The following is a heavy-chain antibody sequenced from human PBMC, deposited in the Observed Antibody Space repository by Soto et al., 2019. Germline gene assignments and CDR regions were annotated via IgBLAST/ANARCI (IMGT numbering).Heavy chain of an antibody. V-gene: IGHV3-49*03. CDR2: IRSRASGGTT. Sequence: PGGSLRLSCTTSGFTFRDYGVSWCRQAPGKGLEWIGFIRSRASGGTTEYAASVEYRFSISRDDSKSIAYLQMNSLKTEDTAVYFCSRPERDSSYYRYNGLDVCGQGTTVTVYS. J-gene: IGHJ6*02. D-gene: IGHD6-13*01. CDR3: SRPERDSSYYRYNGLDV. CDR1: GFTFRDYG.